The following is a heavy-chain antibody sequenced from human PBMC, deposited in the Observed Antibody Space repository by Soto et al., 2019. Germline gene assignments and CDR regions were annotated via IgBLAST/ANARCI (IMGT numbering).Heavy chain of an antibody. J-gene: IGHJ5*02. Sequence: EVQLLESGGGLVHPGGSLRLSCAASGFTFTSYAMNWVRQAPGKGLEWVSAISGSGGSTYYADSVKGWFTISRDNSKNTLYLQMNSLRAEDTAVYYCAKLEGGNCYPIGCWFDPWGQGTLVTVSS. CDR3: AKLEGGNCYPIGCWFDP. CDR1: GFTFTSYA. CDR2: ISGSGGST. V-gene: IGHV3-23*01. D-gene: IGHD2-15*01.